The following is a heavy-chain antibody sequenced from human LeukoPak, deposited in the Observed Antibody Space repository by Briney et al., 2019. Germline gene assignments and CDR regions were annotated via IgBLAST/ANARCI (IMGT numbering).Heavy chain of an antibody. CDR2: ISWNSGDI. CDR3: ARTSEYYDILTGYYPSYYFDY. V-gene: IGHV3-9*01. J-gene: IGHJ4*02. CDR1: GFTFDDYA. Sequence: PGGSLRLSCAASGFTFDDYAMHWVRQAPGKGLEWVSGISWNSGDIGYADSVKGRFTISRDNAKKSLYLQMNSLRAEDTAVYYCARTSEYYDILTGYYPSYYFDYWGQGTLVTVSS. D-gene: IGHD3-9*01.